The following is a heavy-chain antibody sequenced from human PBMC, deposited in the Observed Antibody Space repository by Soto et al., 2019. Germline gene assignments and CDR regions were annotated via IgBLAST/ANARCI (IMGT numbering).Heavy chain of an antibody. CDR2: ISAYNGNT. CDR3: ARDGPIGDLWSGYYNLFDY. Sequence: QVQLVQSGAEVKKPGASVKVSCKASGYTFTSYGISWVRQAPGQGLEWMGWISAYNGNTNYAQKLQGRVTMTTDTSSSTAYLELRTLRSDDTALYYCARDGPIGDLWSGYYNLFDYWGQGTLVTVSS. CDR1: GYTFTSYG. V-gene: IGHV1-18*01. J-gene: IGHJ4*02. D-gene: IGHD3-3*01.